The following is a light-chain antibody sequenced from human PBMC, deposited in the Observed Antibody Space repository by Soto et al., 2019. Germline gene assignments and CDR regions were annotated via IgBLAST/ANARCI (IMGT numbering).Light chain of an antibody. CDR2: GAS. V-gene: IGKV1-39*01. CDR3: QQTYTTPEIT. Sequence: IQMTQSPSSLSASVGDIVTITCRASQSISISLNWYQLKPGQAPNLLMYGASYLKSGVPTRFSGTGSGTDFTLTISSLQPEDFATYYCQQTYTTPEITFGQGTRLEIK. J-gene: IGKJ5*01. CDR1: QSISIS.